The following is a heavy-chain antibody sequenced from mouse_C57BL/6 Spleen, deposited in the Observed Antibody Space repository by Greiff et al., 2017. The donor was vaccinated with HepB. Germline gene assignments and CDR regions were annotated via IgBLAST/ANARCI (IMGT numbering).Heavy chain of an antibody. CDR1: GFTFSSYG. CDR2: ISSGGSYT. CDR3: ARGGLGYYAMDY. J-gene: IGHJ4*01. V-gene: IGHV5-6*02. Sequence: EVMLVESGGDLVKPGGSLKLSCAASGFTFSSYGMSWVRQTPDKRLEWVATISSGGSYTYYPDSVKGRFTIYRDNAKNTLYLQMSSLKSEDTAMYYCARGGLGYYAMDYWGQGTSVTVSS. D-gene: IGHD4-1*01.